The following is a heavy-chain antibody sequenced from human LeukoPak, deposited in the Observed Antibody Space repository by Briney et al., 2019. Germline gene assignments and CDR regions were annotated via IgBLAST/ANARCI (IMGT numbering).Heavy chain of an antibody. CDR2: INPNSGGT. CDR3: ARERKGCSSTSCYTPFIP. D-gene: IGHD2-2*02. J-gene: IGHJ5*02. CDR1: GYTFTGYY. Sequence: ASVKVSCKASGYTFTGYYMHWVRQAPGQGLEWMGWINPNSGGTNYAQKFQGWVTMTRDTSISTAYMELSRLRSDDTAVYYCARERKGCSSTSCYTPFIPWGQGTLVTVSS. V-gene: IGHV1-2*04.